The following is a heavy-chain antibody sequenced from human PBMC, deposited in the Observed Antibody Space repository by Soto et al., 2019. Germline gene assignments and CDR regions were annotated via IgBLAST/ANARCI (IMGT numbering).Heavy chain of an antibody. D-gene: IGHD2-15*01. CDR1: GYSFTSYW. Sequence: PGESLKISCKGSGYSFTSYWIGWVRQMPGKGLEWMGIIYPGDSDTRYSPSFQGQVTISADKSISTAYLQWSSLKASDTAMYYCARSPSVAYYYYGVDVWGQGTTVTVSS. CDR2: IYPGDSDT. V-gene: IGHV5-51*01. J-gene: IGHJ6*02. CDR3: ARSPSVAYYYYGVDV.